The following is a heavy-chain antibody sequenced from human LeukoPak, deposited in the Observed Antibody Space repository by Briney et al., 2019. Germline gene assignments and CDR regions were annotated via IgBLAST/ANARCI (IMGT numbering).Heavy chain of an antibody. CDR1: GYSISSGYY. CDR2: IYHSGST. J-gene: IGHJ4*02. V-gene: IGHV4-38-2*02. Sequence: SETLSLTCTVSGYSISSGYYWGWIRQPPGKGLEWIGNIYHSGSTYYNPSLKSRVTISVDTSKNQFSLKLSSVTAADTAVYYCARQLFDSWWFGELSDYWGQGTLVTVSS. D-gene: IGHD3-10*01. CDR3: ARQLFDSWWFGELSDY.